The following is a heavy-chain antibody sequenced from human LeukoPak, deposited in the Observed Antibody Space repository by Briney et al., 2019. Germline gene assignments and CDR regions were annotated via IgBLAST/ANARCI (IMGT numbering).Heavy chain of an antibody. CDR2: INPNSGGT. CDR3: ARGLQQQLVFGWFDP. V-gene: IGHV1-2*02. CDR1: GYTFTGYY. Sequence: ASVKVSRKASGYTFTGYYMHWVRQAPGQGLEWMGWINPNSGGTNYAQKFQGRVTMTRDTSISTAYMELSRLRSDDTAVYYCARGLQQQLVFGWFDPWGQGTLVTVSS. D-gene: IGHD6-13*01. J-gene: IGHJ5*02.